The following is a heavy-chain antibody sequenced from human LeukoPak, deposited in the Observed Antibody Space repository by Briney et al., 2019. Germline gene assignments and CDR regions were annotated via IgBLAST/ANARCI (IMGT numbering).Heavy chain of an antibody. V-gene: IGHV3-23*01. J-gene: IGHJ4*02. CDR3: ARPHHLGYYFDY. D-gene: IGHD7-27*01. CDR2: ISGSGTST. Sequence: GGTLRLSCAASGFTFSSYGMNWVRQAPGKGLEWVSTISGSGTSTYYADSVKGRFTISRDNSKNSLYLQMNSLRAEDTAVYYCARPHHLGYYFDYWGQGTLVTVSS. CDR1: GFTFSSYG.